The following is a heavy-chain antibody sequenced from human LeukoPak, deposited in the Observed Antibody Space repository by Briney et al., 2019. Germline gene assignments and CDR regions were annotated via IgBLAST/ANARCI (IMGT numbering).Heavy chain of an antibody. CDR3: TTYDWSFDY. Sequence: GGTLRLSCAASGFTFSDAWMSWVRQAPGKGLEWVSRIKSKTDGETTDYAAPVKGRFTISRDDSKNTLYLQMNSLKAEDTAVYYCTTYDWSFDYWGQGTLVTVSS. CDR2: IKSKTDGETT. CDR1: GFTFSDAW. J-gene: IGHJ4*02. V-gene: IGHV3-15*01. D-gene: IGHD3-9*01.